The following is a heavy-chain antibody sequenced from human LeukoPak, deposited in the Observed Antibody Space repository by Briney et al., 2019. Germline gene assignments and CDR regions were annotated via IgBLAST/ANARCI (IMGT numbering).Heavy chain of an antibody. J-gene: IGHJ6*03. V-gene: IGHV4-34*01. D-gene: IGHD4-17*01. CDR2: INHSGST. CDR3: ARGTVTRYYYYYYRDV. Sequence: SETLSLTCAVYGGSFSGYYWSWIRQPPGKGLEWIGEINHSGSTNYNPSLKSRVTISVDTSKNQFSLKLSSVTAADTPVYYCARGTVTRYYYYYYRDVWGKGPTVTVSS. CDR1: GGSFSGYY.